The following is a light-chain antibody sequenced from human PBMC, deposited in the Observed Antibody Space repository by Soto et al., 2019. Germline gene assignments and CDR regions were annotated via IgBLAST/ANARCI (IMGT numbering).Light chain of an antibody. V-gene: IGKV1-39*01. CDR1: QTISSY. J-gene: IGKJ3*01. CDR2: AAS. CDR3: QQSFSCQFT. Sequence: DIPMTQSPSSLSASVGDRVTITCRASQTISSYLNWYQQKSRKAPNLLIYAASSLQSGVPSRFSGSGSGTDFTLTISSLQPEDFATYYCQQSFSCQFTFGPGTKVDIK.